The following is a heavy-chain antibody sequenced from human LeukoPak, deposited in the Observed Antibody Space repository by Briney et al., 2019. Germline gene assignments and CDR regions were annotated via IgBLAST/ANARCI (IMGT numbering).Heavy chain of an antibody. Sequence: SETLSLTCTVSGYSISSGYYWGWIRQPPGKGLEWIGSIYHSGSTYYNPSLKSRVTISVDTSKNQFSLKLSSVTAADTAVYYCARDSSDSSGWYYFDYWGQGILVTVSS. D-gene: IGHD6-19*01. V-gene: IGHV4-38-2*02. CDR3: ARDSSDSSGWYYFDY. J-gene: IGHJ4*02. CDR2: IYHSGST. CDR1: GYSISSGYY.